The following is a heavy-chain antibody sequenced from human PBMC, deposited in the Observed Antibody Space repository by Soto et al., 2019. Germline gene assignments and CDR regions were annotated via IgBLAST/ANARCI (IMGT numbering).Heavy chain of an antibody. CDR3: ARHYCSGCGRYETARSYYYSGLDV. J-gene: IGHJ6*02. CDR2: IIPIFGTA. Sequence: GASVRVSCTESRVSSRSCARRRVRQATGKGLDWIRRIIPIFGTANYAQKFQGRVTITADESTSTAYMELSSLRSEDTAVYYCARHYCSGCGRYETARSYYYSGLDVLRHWTTVHVS. CDR1: RVSSRSCA. V-gene: IGHV1-69*13. D-gene: IGHD2-15*01.